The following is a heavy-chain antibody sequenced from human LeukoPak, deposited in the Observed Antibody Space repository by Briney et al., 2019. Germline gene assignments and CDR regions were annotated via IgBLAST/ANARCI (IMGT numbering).Heavy chain of an antibody. CDR3: AREGRIAAPL. CDR1: GFTFNDYG. D-gene: IGHD6-6*01. Sequence: GGSLRLSCAASGFTFNDYGMSWVRQAPGKGLEWVSGTNWNGGSTGYADSVKGRFTISRDNAKNSLYLQMNSLRAEDTAVYYCAREGRIAAPLWGQGTLVTVSS. J-gene: IGHJ4*02. CDR2: TNWNGGST. V-gene: IGHV3-20*04.